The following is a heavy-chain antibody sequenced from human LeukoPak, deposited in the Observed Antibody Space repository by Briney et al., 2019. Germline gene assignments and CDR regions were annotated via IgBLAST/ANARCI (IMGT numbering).Heavy chain of an antibody. V-gene: IGHV3-23*01. J-gene: IGHJ4*02. CDR1: GFTFSSYA. D-gene: IGHD3-9*01. CDR3: AKDRSQDYDILTGYSVFDY. Sequence: QPGGSLRLSCAASGFTFSSYAMHWVRQAPGKGLEWVSAISGSGGSTYYADSVKGRFTISRDNSKNTLYLQLNSLRAEDTAVYYCAKDRSQDYDILTGYSVFDYWGQGTLVTVSS. CDR2: ISGSGGST.